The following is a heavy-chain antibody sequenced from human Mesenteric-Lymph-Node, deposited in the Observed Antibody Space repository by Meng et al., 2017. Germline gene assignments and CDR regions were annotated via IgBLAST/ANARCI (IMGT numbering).Heavy chain of an antibody. CDR3: ARAGMLTGYYNVLDFDY. J-gene: IGHJ4*02. D-gene: IGHD3-9*01. Sequence: ASVKVSCKASRYTFVTQYMHWVRQAPGQGLEWMGIIRPNGNSQSNQQKFQDRVTMTRDTSISTAYMELSRLRSDDTAVYYCARAGMLTGYYNVLDFDYWGQGTLVTVSS. CDR1: RYTFVTQY. CDR2: IRPNGNSQ. V-gene: IGHV1-46*01.